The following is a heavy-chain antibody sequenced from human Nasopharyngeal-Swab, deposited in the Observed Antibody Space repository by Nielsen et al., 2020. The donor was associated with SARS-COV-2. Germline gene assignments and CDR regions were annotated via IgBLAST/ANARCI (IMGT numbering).Heavy chain of an antibody. D-gene: IGHD5-12*01. CDR2: INPSGGST. Sequence: ASVKVSCKASGYTFTSYYMHWVRQAPGQGLEWMGIINPSGGSTSYAQKFQGRVTMTRDTSTSTVYMELSSLRSEDTAVYYCAREARGYSGYETNNDAFDIWGQGTMVTVSS. V-gene: IGHV1-46*01. CDR1: GYTFTSYY. J-gene: IGHJ3*02. CDR3: AREARGYSGYETNNDAFDI.